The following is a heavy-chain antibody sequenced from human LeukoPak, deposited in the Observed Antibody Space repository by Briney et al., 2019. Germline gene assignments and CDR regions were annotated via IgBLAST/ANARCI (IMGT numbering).Heavy chain of an antibody. J-gene: IGHJ5*02. CDR3: TREARAGNWFDP. V-gene: IGHV1-2*02. CDR1: GYSFSDYY. Sequence: ASVKVSCKASGYSFSDYYIHWLRQAPGQGLGWMGWINPDSGGTNYAQRFQGRVTMTRDTSITTVYMELSRLRSDDTAVFYCTREARAGNWFDPWGQGTPVTVSS. CDR2: INPDSGGT. D-gene: IGHD5-12*01.